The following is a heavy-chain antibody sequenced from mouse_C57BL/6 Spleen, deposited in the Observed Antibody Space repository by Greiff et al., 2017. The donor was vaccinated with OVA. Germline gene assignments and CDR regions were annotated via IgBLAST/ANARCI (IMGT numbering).Heavy chain of an antibody. CDR3: ARHYYGYPYAMDY. D-gene: IGHD2-2*01. Sequence: QVQLQQPGAELVMPGASVKLSCKASGYTFTSYWMHWVKQRPGQGLEWIGEIDPSDSYTNYNQKFKGKSTLTVDKSSSTAYMQLSSLTSEDSAVYYCARHYYGYPYAMDYWGQGTSVTVSS. CDR2: IDPSDSYT. CDR1: GYTFTSYW. J-gene: IGHJ4*01. V-gene: IGHV1-69*01.